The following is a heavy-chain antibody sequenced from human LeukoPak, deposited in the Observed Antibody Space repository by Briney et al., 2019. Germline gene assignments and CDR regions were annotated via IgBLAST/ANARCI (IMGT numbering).Heavy chain of an antibody. V-gene: IGHV4-4*02. J-gene: IGHJ4*02. CDR2: IYHSGST. CDR3: ARVYTQLGATTAFDY. CDR1: GGSISSSNW. D-gene: IGHD1-26*01. Sequence: PSETLSLTCAVSGGSISSSNWWSWVRQPPGKGLEWIGEIYHSGSTNYNPSLKSRVTISVDKSKNQFSLKLSSVTAADTAVYYCARVYTQLGATTAFDYWGQGTLVTVSS.